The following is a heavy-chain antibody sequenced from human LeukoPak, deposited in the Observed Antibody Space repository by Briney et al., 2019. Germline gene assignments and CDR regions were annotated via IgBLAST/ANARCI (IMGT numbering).Heavy chain of an antibody. Sequence: PSETLSLTCTVSGGSVSSGSYYWSWIRQPPGKGLEWIGYIYYTGSTNYNPSLKSRVTISVDTSKNQFSLKLSSVTAADTAVYYCATLLYYDSSGYSYYFDYWGQGTLVTVSS. J-gene: IGHJ4*02. CDR3: ATLLYYDSSGYSYYFDY. CDR2: IYYTGST. V-gene: IGHV4-61*01. D-gene: IGHD3-22*01. CDR1: GGSVSSGSYY.